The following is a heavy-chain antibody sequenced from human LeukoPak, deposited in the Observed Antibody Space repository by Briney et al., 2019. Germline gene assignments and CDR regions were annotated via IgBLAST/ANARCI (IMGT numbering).Heavy chain of an antibody. CDR3: TTDLFLEWSSRNY. Sequence: GGSLRLSCPASGFTFSNAWMSWVRQAPGKGLEWVGRIKSKTDGGTTDYAAPVKGRFTISRDDSKNTLYLQMNSLKTEDTAVYYCTTDLFLEWSSRNYWGQGTLVTVSS. J-gene: IGHJ4*02. D-gene: IGHD3-3*01. CDR1: GFTFSNAW. CDR2: IKSKTDGGTT. V-gene: IGHV3-15*01.